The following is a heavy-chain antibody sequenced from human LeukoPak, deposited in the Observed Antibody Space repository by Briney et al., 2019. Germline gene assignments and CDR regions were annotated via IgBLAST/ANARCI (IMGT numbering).Heavy chain of an antibody. CDR1: GGTFISYA. CDR2: IIPIFGTA. V-gene: IGHV1-69*05. J-gene: IGHJ3*02. D-gene: IGHD3-22*01. Sequence: SVKVSCKASGGTFISYAISWVRQAPGQGLEWMGGIIPIFGTANYAQKFQGRVTITTDESTSTAYMELSSLRSEDTAVYYCARDPSLYYYDSSGYGAFDIWGQGTMVTVSS. CDR3: ARDPSLYYYDSSGYGAFDI.